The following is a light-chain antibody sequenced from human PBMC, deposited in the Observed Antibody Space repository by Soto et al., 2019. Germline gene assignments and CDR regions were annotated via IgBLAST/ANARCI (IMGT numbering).Light chain of an antibody. CDR1: DIGSKS. CDR3: QVWDSSSDDVI. J-gene: IGLJ2*01. Sequence: SSELTQPPSVSVAPGTTATITCGGNDIGSKSVHWYNQKPGQAPVLVIFYDRERPSGIPERFSGSNSGNTATLPISRVEAGDEDDYYCQVWDSSSDDVIFGGGTKLTVL. V-gene: IGLV3-21*04. CDR2: YDR.